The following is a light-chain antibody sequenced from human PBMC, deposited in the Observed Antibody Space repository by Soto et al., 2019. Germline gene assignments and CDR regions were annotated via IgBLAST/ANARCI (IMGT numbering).Light chain of an antibody. CDR3: QQSYSTPPT. CDR1: QSISSY. Sequence: DIQMTQSPCSLSASVGDRVTITCLASQSISSYLNWYQQKPGKAPKLLIYAASSLQSGVPSRFSGSGSGTDFTLTISSLQPEDFATYYCQQSYSTPPTFGQGTRLEI. CDR2: AAS. V-gene: IGKV1-39*01. J-gene: IGKJ5*01.